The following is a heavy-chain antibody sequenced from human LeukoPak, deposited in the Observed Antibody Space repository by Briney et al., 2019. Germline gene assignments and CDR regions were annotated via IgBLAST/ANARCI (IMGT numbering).Heavy chain of an antibody. D-gene: IGHD3-22*01. CDR1: GISFGSYW. Sequence: PGGSLRLSCAASGISFGSYWVTWVRQAPGKGLEWVANIGQDGTETVYVGSVKGRFTISRDNARKLLFLQMNSLRADDTAVYYRAISTSYDGSRYYHAYWGQGTLVSVSS. V-gene: IGHV3-7*01. CDR2: IGQDGTET. J-gene: IGHJ4*02. CDR3: AISTSYDGSRYYHAY.